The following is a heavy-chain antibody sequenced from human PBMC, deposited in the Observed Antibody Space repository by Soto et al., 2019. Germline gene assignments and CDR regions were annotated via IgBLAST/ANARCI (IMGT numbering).Heavy chain of an antibody. V-gene: IGHV4-39*01. J-gene: IGHJ4*02. Sequence: QLQLQESGPGLVKPSETLSLTCSVSGGSIDSLDFYWVWIRQPPGEGLEWIGGMYYRRNTFNNSSLRSRVTLSVDTSKNQFSLSLSSVTAADTAVYYCARHGHWAPFDDWGQGTLVTVSS. CDR3: ARHGHWAPFDD. D-gene: IGHD3-16*01. CDR2: MYYRRNT. CDR1: GGSIDSLDFY.